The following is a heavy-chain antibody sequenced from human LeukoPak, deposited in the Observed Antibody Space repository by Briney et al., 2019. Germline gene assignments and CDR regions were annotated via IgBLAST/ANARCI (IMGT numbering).Heavy chain of an antibody. J-gene: IGHJ4*02. Sequence: PGGSLRLSCAASGFTFSSYAMSWVRQAPGKGLEWVSAISGSGGSTYYADSVKGRFTISRDNSKNTLYLQMNSLRAEDTAVYYCAKGNGGRYCGGDCSFDYWGQGTLVTVSS. CDR3: AKGNGGRYCGGDCSFDY. CDR2: ISGSGGST. V-gene: IGHV3-23*01. CDR1: GFTFSSYA. D-gene: IGHD2-21*02.